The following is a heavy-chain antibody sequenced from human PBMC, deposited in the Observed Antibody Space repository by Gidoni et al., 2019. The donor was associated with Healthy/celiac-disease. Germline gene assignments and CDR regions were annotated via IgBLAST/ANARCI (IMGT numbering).Heavy chain of an antibody. D-gene: IGHD3-22*01. Sequence: EVQLVESGGGLVQPGGSLRLSCAASGFTFSSYWRHGVRQAPGKGLVWVSRINSDGSSTSYAYSVQVRFTISSDNAKNTLYLQMNSLRAEDTAVYYCARVYRGYYDSSGYYYTPYYYYGMDVWGQGTTVTVSS. J-gene: IGHJ6*02. CDR3: ARVYRGYYDSSGYYYTPYYYYGMDV. CDR1: GFTFSSYW. CDR2: INSDGSST. V-gene: IGHV3-74*01.